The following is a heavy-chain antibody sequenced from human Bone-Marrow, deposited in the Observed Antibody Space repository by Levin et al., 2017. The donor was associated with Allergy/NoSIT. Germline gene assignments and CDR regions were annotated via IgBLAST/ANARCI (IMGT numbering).Heavy chain of an antibody. D-gene: IGHD2-8*01. J-gene: IGHJ4*02. V-gene: IGHV3-30*18. CDR2: ISNDGGYI. CDR1: GFIFSSNL. Sequence: GGSLRLSCAASGFIFSSNLMHWVRQAPGKGLEWVALISNDGGYIETAASVKGRFTISRDNSKNNLYLQLSGLTVEDTAVYYCAKDGVGAPHNFDHWGQGTLVTVST. CDR3: AKDGVGAPHNFDH.